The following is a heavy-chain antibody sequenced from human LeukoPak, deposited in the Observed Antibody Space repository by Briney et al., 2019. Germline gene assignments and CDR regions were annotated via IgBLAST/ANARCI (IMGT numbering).Heavy chain of an antibody. CDR1: GYTFTSYG. V-gene: IGHV1-18*01. D-gene: IGHD5-12*01. CDR3: ARGVLERGYSGYDQWQTLNDHFDY. J-gene: IGHJ4*02. Sequence: EASVKVSCKASGYTFTSYGISWVRQAPGQGLEWMGWISAYNGNTNYAQKLQGRVTMTTDTSTSTAYMELRSLRSDDTAVYYCARGVLERGYSGYDQWQTLNDHFDYWGQGTLVTVSS. CDR2: ISAYNGNT.